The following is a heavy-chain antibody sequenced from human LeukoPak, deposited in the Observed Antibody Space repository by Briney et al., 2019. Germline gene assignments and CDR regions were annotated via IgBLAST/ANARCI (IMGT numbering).Heavy chain of an antibody. CDR3: ARDYRGWYSYGYGYYYYYYMDV. CDR1: GYTFTSYG. D-gene: IGHD5-18*01. V-gene: IGHV1-18*01. Sequence: GASVKVSCKASGYTFTSYGISWVRQAPGQGLEWMGWISAYNGNTNYAQKLQGRVTMTTDTSTSTAYMELRSLRSDDTAVYYCARDYRGWYSYGYGYYYYYYMDVWGKGTTVTVSS. CDR2: ISAYNGNT. J-gene: IGHJ6*03.